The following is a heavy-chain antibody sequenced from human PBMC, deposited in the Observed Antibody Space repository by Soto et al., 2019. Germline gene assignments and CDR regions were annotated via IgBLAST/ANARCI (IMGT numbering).Heavy chain of an antibody. CDR1: GYTFTSYD. CDR3: ARVTLIAAAGTGDGDYYYYMDV. Sequence: ASVKVSCKASGYTFTSYDINWVRQATGQGLEWMGWMNPNSGNTGYAQKFQGRVTMTRNTSISTAYMELSSLRSEDTAVYYCARVTLIAAAGTGDGDYYYYMDVWGKGTTVTVSS. CDR2: MNPNSGNT. J-gene: IGHJ6*03. D-gene: IGHD6-13*01. V-gene: IGHV1-8*01.